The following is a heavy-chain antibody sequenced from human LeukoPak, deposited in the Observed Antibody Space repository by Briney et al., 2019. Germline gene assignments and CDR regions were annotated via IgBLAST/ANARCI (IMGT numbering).Heavy chain of an antibody. CDR3: ARDLGMGYCSGGSCYGLDY. V-gene: IGHV4-59*01. Sequence: PSETLSLTCTVSGGSISSYYWSWIRQPPGEGLEWIGYIYDSGSTNYNPSLKSRVTISIDTSKNQFSLKLSSVTAADTAVYYCARDLGMGYCSGGSCYGLDYWGQGTLVTVSS. CDR2: IYDSGST. D-gene: IGHD2-15*01. J-gene: IGHJ4*02. CDR1: GGSISSYY.